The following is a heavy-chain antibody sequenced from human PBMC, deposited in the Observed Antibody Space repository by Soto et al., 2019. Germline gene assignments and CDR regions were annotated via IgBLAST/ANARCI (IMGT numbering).Heavy chain of an antibody. J-gene: IGHJ3*02. Sequence: ETLSLTCAVYGGSFSGYYWSWIRQPPGKGLEWIGEINHSGSTNYNPSLKSRVTISVDTSKNQFSLKLSSVTAADTAVYYCARGHNYYDSSGYYYGAFDIWRQGTMVTVSS. CDR3: ARGHNYYDSSGYYYGAFDI. V-gene: IGHV4-34*01. CDR1: GGSFSGYY. CDR2: INHSGST. D-gene: IGHD3-22*01.